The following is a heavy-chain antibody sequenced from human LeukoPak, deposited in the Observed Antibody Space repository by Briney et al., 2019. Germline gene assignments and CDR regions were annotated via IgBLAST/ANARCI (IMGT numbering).Heavy chain of an antibody. V-gene: IGHV1-69*13. CDR2: IIPIFGTA. J-gene: IGHJ4*02. CDR3: ARDFRSYFDY. Sequence: GASVKVSCKASGGTLSSYAISGVRQAPGQGLEWMGGIIPIFGTANYAQKFQGRVTITADESTSTAYMELSSLRSEDTTVYYCARDFRSYFDYWGQGTLVTVSS. CDR1: GGTLSSYA.